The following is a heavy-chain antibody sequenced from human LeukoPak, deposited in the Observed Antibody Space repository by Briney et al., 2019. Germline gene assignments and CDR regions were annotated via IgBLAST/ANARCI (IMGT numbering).Heavy chain of an antibody. CDR3: ARVIGWDEPFDI. J-gene: IGHJ3*02. CDR1: GFTLSSYW. CDR2: INTDGSST. Sequence: GGSLRLSCSASGFTLSSYWMHWVRQAPGKGLVWVSRINTDGSSTNYADSVEGRFTVSRDNAKNTLYLQMNSLRAEDTAVYYCARVIGWDEPFDIWGQGTMVTVSS. D-gene: IGHD1-26*01. V-gene: IGHV3-74*01.